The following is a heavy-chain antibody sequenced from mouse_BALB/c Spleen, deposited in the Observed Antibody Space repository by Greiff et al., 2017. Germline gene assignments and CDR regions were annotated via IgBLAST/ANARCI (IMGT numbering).Heavy chain of an antibody. Sequence: VQLKESGAELMKPGASVKISCKATGYTFSSYWIEWVKQRPGHGLEWIGEILPGSGSTNYNEKFKGKATFTADTSSNTAYMQLSSLTSEDSAVYYCARRDRYDEGFAYWGQGTLVTVSA. CDR1: GYTFSSYW. J-gene: IGHJ3*01. CDR2: ILPGSGST. V-gene: IGHV1-9*01. D-gene: IGHD2-14*01. CDR3: ARRDRYDEGFAY.